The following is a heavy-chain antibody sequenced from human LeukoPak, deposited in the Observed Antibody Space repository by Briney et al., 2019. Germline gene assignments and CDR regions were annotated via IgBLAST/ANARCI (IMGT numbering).Heavy chain of an antibody. V-gene: IGHV3-20*04. J-gene: IGHJ4*02. CDR2: IKWDGGRT. CDR1: GFTFDDHG. CDR3: ARRSGSSWYFYFDY. D-gene: IGHD6-13*01. Sequence: GGSLRLSCAASGFTFDDHGMSWVRQAPGKGLEWVSGIKWDGGRTGYADSVKGRFTISRDNAKNSVYLQMNSLRAEDTALYYCARRSGSSWYFYFDYWGQGTLVTVSS.